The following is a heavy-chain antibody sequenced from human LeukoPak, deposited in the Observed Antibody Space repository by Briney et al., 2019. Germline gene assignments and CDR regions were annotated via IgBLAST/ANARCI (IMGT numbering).Heavy chain of an antibody. V-gene: IGHV3-23*01. CDR3: AKHSTVAQYDY. CDR2: ISGDGTTT. D-gene: IGHD4-23*01. Sequence: GGSLRLSCAASGFTFSTYGLSWVRQAPGKGLKWVSAISGDGTTTYYADSVKGRFTISRDNSKNTLFLQMNNLRIEDTAVYYCAKHSTVAQYDYWGQGTLVTVSS. CDR1: GFTFSTYG. J-gene: IGHJ4*02.